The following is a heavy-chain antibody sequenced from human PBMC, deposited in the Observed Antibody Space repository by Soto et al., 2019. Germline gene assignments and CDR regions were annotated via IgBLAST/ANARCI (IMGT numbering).Heavy chain of an antibody. CDR3: ARDQGSVAAAGPKYYSYYYMDV. D-gene: IGHD6-13*01. V-gene: IGHV3-48*01. J-gene: IGHJ6*03. Sequence: GGSLRLSCAASGFTFSSYSMNWVRQAPGKGLEWVSYISSSSSTIYYADSVKGRFTISRDNAKNSLYLQMNSLRAEDTAVYYCARDQGSVAAAGPKYYSYYYMDVWGKGTTVTVSS. CDR1: GFTFSSYS. CDR2: ISSSSSTI.